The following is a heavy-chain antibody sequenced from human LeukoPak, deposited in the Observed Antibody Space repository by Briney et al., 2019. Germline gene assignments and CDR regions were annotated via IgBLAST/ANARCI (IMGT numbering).Heavy chain of an antibody. CDR2: INLHGSEK. J-gene: IGHJ5*02. V-gene: IGHV3-7*01. Sequence: GGSLRLSCAASGFTFSDYWMSWVRQAPGKGLEWVANINLHGSEKRYGGSVKGRFTISRDNAKNSLYLQMNSLRPEDTAIYYCAREGGSGWYSGWFDPWGQGTLVTVSS. D-gene: IGHD6-19*01. CDR3: AREGGSGWYSGWFDP. CDR1: GFTFSDYW.